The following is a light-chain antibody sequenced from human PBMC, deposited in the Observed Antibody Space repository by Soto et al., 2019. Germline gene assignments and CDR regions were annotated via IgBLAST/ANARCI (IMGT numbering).Light chain of an antibody. CDR2: DAS. Sequence: IQLTQSPASLSASVGERVTITCRASQDIRGALAWYQQSPGEAPQLLIYDASTLESGVPSRFSGSSSGTHFTLTISSLQPEDFATYYCQQFLSCPITFGQGTRLEI. J-gene: IGKJ5*01. CDR3: QQFLSCPIT. V-gene: IGKV1-13*02. CDR1: QDIRGA.